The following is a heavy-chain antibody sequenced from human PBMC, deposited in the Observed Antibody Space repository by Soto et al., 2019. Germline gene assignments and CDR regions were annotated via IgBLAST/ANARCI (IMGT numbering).Heavy chain of an antibody. V-gene: IGHV3-33*01. J-gene: IGHJ6*02. D-gene: IGHD3-3*01. Sequence: GGSLRLSCAASGFTFSSYGMHWVRQAPGKGLEWVAVIWYDGSNKYYADSVKGRFTISRDNSKNTLYLQMNSLRAEDTAVYYCARDMGYVFWSGYYIPPYYYYGMDVWGQGTTVTVSS. CDR3: ARDMGYVFWSGYYIPPYYYYGMDV. CDR2: IWYDGSNK. CDR1: GFTFSSYG.